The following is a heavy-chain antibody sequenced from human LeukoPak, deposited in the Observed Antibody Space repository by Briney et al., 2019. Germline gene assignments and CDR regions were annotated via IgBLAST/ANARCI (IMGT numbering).Heavy chain of an antibody. CDR1: GGTFNSYA. Sequence: SVKVSCKASGGTFNSYAINWVRQDPAQGLEWMGGIIPRLGTTKYIEKFQGRITITTDESTTTAYMELTSLRSEDTAVYYCAADGTDWGQGTLVTVSS. V-gene: IGHV1-69*05. J-gene: IGHJ4*02. CDR3: AADGTD. CDR2: IIPRLGTT.